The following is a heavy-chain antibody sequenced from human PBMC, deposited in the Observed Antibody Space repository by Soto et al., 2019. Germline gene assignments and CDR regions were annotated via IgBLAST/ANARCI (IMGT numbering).Heavy chain of an antibody. CDR2: IWYDGGNK. D-gene: IGHD3-16*01. V-gene: IGHV3-33*01. CDR3: ARWGDDKKLSH. J-gene: IGHJ4*02. Sequence: QVQLVESGGGVVQPGRSLRLSCAASGFTFSDHGMHWVRQAPGKGLEWVAVIWYDGGNKYYADSVKGRFTISRDNSKNTLYLQMNSLRAEDTAVYYCARWGDDKKLSHWGQGTLVTVSS. CDR1: GFTFSDHG.